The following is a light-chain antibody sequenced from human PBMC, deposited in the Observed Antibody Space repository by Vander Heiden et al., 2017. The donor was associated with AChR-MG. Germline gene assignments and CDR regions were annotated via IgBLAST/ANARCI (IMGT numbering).Light chain of an antibody. Sequence: QSALTQPASVSGSPGQSITISCTGTTSDVGGYPYVSWYQQHPGQAPKLIIYDVSGRPSGVSDRFSGSKSGNTASLTISGLQAEDEADYYCTSYTSSSTYVFGLGTRVIVL. CDR1: TSDVGGYPY. J-gene: IGLJ1*01. CDR3: TSYTSSSTYV. V-gene: IGLV2-14*03. CDR2: DVS.